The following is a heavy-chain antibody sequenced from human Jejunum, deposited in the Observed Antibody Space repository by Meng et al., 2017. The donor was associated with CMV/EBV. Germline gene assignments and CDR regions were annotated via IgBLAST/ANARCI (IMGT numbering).Heavy chain of an antibody. D-gene: IGHD5-18*01. CDR3: ARGADTPVVLPPDL. Sequence: SGFTVSSTYMSLVRQAPGKGLEWVSVIFGSGTTVYPDSVKGRFTISRDNSKNTVYLQMNSLKLEDTAVYYCARGADTPVVLPPDLWGQGTLVTVSS. CDR1: GFTVSSTY. J-gene: IGHJ4*02. V-gene: IGHV3-66*02. CDR2: IFGSGTT.